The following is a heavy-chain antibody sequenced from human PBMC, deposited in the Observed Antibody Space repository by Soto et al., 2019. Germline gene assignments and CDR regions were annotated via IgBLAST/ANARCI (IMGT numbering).Heavy chain of an antibody. V-gene: IGHV5-51*01. CDR2: IYPGDSDT. CDR1: GYSFTNSW. CDR3: ARLSCTSPPCYADY. Sequence: PGESLKISCKGSGYSFTNSWIGWVRQMPGKGLEWMGFIYPGDSDTRYSPSFQGQVTISADKSISTAYLQWSSLKASDTAMYYCARLSCTSPPCYADYWGQGTLVTVSS. D-gene: IGHD2-2*01. J-gene: IGHJ4*02.